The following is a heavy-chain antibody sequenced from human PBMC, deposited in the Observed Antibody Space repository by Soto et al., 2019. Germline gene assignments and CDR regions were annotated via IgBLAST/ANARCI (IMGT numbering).Heavy chain of an antibody. CDR2: INPNSGGT. Sequence: ASVKVSCKASGYTFTGYYMHWVRQAPGQGLEWMGWINPNSGGTNYAQKFQGWVTMTRDTSISTAYMELSRLRSDDTAVYYFARDPTYYYDSSNDYYYYGMDVWGQGTTVTVSS. D-gene: IGHD3-22*01. CDR3: ARDPTYYYDSSNDYYYYGMDV. J-gene: IGHJ6*02. CDR1: GYTFTGYY. V-gene: IGHV1-2*04.